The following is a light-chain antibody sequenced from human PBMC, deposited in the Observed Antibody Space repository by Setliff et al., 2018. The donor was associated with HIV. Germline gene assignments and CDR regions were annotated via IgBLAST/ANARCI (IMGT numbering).Light chain of an antibody. J-gene: IGLJ1*01. CDR2: ELS. V-gene: IGLV2-8*01. CDR1: SSDIGSHNH. CDR3: ASYAGDGVTDISV. Sequence: QSALTQPPSASGSPGQSVAISCTGTSSDIGSHNHVSWYQKYPGKAPKLMIYELSQRPSGVTDRFSGSKSGNTASLTVSGLQAEDEADYYCASYAGDGVTDISVFGTGTTVTVL.